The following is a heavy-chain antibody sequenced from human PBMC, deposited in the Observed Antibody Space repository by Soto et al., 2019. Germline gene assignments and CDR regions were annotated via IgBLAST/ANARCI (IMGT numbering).Heavy chain of an antibody. V-gene: IGHV4-30-4*01. CDR3: ARSTVGATSLRFDY. D-gene: IGHD1-26*01. J-gene: IGHJ4*02. CDR2: IYYSGST. CDR1: GGSISSGDYY. Sequence: PSETLSLTCTVSGGSISSGDYYWSWIRQPPGKGLEWIGYIYYSGSTYYNPSLKSRVTISVDTSKNQFSLKLSSVTAADTAVYYCARSTVGATSLRFDYWGQGTLVTVSS.